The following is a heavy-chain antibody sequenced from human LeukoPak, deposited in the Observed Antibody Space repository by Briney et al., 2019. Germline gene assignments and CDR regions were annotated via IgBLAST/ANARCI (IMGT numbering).Heavy chain of an antibody. Sequence: SETLSLACTVSGGSISSYYWGWIRQPPGKGLEWIGSIYYSGSTYYNPSLKSRVTISVDTSKNQFSLKLSSVTAADTAVYYCAGRTNYCSSTSCYIYYYYYGMDVWGQGTTVTVSS. CDR2: IYYSGST. J-gene: IGHJ6*02. CDR1: GGSISSYY. V-gene: IGHV4-39*01. CDR3: AGRTNYCSSTSCYIYYYYYGMDV. D-gene: IGHD2-2*02.